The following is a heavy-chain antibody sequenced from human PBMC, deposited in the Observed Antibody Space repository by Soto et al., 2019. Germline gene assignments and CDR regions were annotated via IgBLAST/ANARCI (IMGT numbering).Heavy chain of an antibody. CDR2: INHSGTT. CDR1: GGSFSGYS. J-gene: IGHJ6*02. V-gene: IGHV4-34*01. Sequence: SETLSLTCAVYGGSFSGYSWTWLRQPPGKGLEWIGEINHSGTTDYNPALKSRVTMSADTSKNQFSLRMTSVPAADTAVYYCARARFDCWSHIYYGLDVWGQGTTVTVSS. D-gene: IGHD3-3*01. CDR3: ARARFDCWSHIYYGLDV.